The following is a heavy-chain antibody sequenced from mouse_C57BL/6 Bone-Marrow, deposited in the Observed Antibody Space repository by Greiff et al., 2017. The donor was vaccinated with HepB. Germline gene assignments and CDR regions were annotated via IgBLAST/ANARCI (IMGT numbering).Heavy chain of an antibody. CDR3: ARSHLLLWFAY. Sequence: QVHVKQPGAELVMPGASVKLSCKASGYTFTSYWMHWVKQRPGQGLEWIGEIDPSDSYTNYNQKFKGKSTLTVDKSSSTAYMQLSSLTSEDSAVYYCARSHLLLWFAYWGQGTLVTVSA. J-gene: IGHJ3*01. CDR2: IDPSDSYT. CDR1: GYTFTSYW. D-gene: IGHD2-1*01. V-gene: IGHV1-69*01.